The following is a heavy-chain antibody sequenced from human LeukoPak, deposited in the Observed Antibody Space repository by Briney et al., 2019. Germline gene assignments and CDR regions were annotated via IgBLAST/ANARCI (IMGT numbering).Heavy chain of an antibody. CDR1: GFTFSSYG. D-gene: IGHD6-13*01. CDR2: IWYDGSNK. Sequence: GGSLRLSCAASGFTFSSYGMHWVRQAPGKGLEWVAVIWYDGSNKYYADSVKGRFTISRDNSKNTLYLQMNSLRAEDTAVYYCARDSTVAAGDYWGQGTLVTVSS. CDR3: ARDSTVAAGDY. J-gene: IGHJ4*02. V-gene: IGHV3-33*01.